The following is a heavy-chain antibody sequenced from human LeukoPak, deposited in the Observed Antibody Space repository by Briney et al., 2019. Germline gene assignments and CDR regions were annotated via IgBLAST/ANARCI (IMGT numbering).Heavy chain of an antibody. CDR3: ARHQKYGSGPESIYYDCYMVV. CDR1: GGSISSYY. CDR2: IYTSGGT. J-gene: IGHJ6*03. Sequence: PSETLCLSCTASGGSISSYYWSWIRQPPGKGLEWVGYIYTSGGTNYNPSLKRRVTLSVDTSKNQFSLKLSSVTAADTAVYYCARHQKYGSGPESIYYDCYMVVWGKGTTVTVSS. V-gene: IGHV4-4*09. D-gene: IGHD3-10*01.